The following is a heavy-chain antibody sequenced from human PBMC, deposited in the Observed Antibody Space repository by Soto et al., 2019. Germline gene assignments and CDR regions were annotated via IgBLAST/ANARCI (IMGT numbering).Heavy chain of an antibody. J-gene: IGHJ4*02. D-gene: IGHD6-13*01. CDR3: ARDKAAAAKGLDFDY. CDR1: GFIFNNYG. CDR2: VWHDGKYK. Sequence: PGGSLRLACATSGFIFNNYGMHWVRQAPGKGLEWVAVVWHDGKYKYYADSVRGRFTISRDKSNNTVFLQMDSLRAEDTAVYYCARDKAAAAKGLDFDYWGQGSLVTVSS. V-gene: IGHV3-33*01.